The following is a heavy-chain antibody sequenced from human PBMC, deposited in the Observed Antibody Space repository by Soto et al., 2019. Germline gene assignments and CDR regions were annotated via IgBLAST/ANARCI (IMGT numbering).Heavy chain of an antibody. Sequence: EVQLLESGGGLVQPGGSLRLSCAASGFTFSSYAMSWVRQAPGKGLEWVSAISGSGGSTYYADSVKGRFTISRDNSKNTLYLQMNSLRAEDTAVYYCAKELCNSSGGSCYLNWFDPWGQGTLVTVSS. J-gene: IGHJ5*02. V-gene: IGHV3-23*01. CDR2: ISGSGGST. CDR1: GFTFSSYA. D-gene: IGHD2-15*01. CDR3: AKELCNSSGGSCYLNWFDP.